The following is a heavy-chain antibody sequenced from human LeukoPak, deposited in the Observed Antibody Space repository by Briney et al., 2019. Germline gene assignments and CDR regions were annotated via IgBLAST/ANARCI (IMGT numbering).Heavy chain of an antibody. CDR3: AKNFAGVTAASLDY. D-gene: IGHD6-13*01. Sequence: PGGSLRLSCAASGFTFSSYGMHWVRQAPGKGLEWVAVMSYDGTKQYYADSVKGRFTISRDNSKYTLSLQMNTLRAEDTAVYYCAKNFAGVTAASLDYWGQGTLVTVSS. CDR2: MSYDGTKQ. J-gene: IGHJ4*02. V-gene: IGHV3-30*18. CDR1: GFTFSSYG.